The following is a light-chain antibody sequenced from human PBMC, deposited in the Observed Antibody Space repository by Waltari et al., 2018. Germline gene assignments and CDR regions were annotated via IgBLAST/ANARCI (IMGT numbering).Light chain of an antibody. V-gene: IGKV1-39*01. CDR3: QQSHSIPQT. J-gene: IGKJ2*01. CDR1: QSISIY. Sequence: DIQMNQSPSSLSASVGDRVTISCRASQSISIYLNWYQQKPGKAPKLLIYDASTLQSGVPSRFSGSGSGTDFTLTISSLQPEDFADYYCQQSHSIPQTFGQGTKLEIK. CDR2: DAS.